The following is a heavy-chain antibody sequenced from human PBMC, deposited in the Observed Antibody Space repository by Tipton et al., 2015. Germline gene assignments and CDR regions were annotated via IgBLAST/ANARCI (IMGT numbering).Heavy chain of an antibody. J-gene: IGHJ5*02. D-gene: IGHD5-12*01. Sequence: LSLTCTVSGGSISSYYWSWIRQPAGKGLEWIGRIYTSGSTNYNPSLKSRVTMSVDTSKNQFSLKLSSVTAADTAVYYCAREVIVATTGGWFDPWGQGTLVTVSS. CDR2: IYTSGST. CDR3: AREVIVATTGGWFDP. CDR1: GGSISSYY. V-gene: IGHV4-4*07.